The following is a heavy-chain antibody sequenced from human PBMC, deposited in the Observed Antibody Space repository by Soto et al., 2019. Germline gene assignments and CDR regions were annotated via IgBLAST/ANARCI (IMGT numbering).Heavy chain of an antibody. D-gene: IGHD3-9*01. CDR2: IKQDGSEK. V-gene: IGHV3-7*01. CDR1: GFTFSSYW. J-gene: IGHJ5*02. CDR3: VREKLEWTLFCTRSDP. Sequence: PGGSLRLSCAASGFTFSSYWMSWVRQAPGKGLEWVANIKQDGSEKYYVDSVKGRFTISRDNAKNSLYLQMNSLRAEDTAVYYCVREKLEWTLFCTRSDPCEKETL.